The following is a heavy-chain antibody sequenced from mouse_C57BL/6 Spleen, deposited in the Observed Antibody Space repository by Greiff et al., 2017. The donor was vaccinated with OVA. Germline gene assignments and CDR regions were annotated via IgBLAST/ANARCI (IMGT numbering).Heavy chain of an antibody. CDR2: IHPNSGST. J-gene: IGHJ4*01. CDR3: ARSFITTDYYAMDY. Sequence: QVQLQQPGAELVKPGASVKLSCKASGYTFTSYWMHWVKQRPGQGLEWIGMIHPNSGSTNYNEKFKSTAPLTVDKSSSTAYMQLSSLTSEDSAVYYCARSFITTDYYAMDYWGQGTSVTVSS. D-gene: IGHD1-1*01. V-gene: IGHV1-64*01. CDR1: GYTFTSYW.